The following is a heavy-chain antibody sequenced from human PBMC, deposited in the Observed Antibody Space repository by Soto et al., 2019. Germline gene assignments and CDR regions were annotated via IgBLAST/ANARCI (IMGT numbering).Heavy chain of an antibody. Sequence: EVQLLESGGGLVQPGGSLRLSCAASGFTFSSYAMSWVRQAPGKGLEWVSAISGSGGSTYYADSVKGRFTISRDNSKNTLYLKMHSLRAADTAVYYCAKDHGPRNPLYCSGGSCYGAAFDIWGQGTMVTVSS. CDR3: AKDHGPRNPLYCSGGSCYGAAFDI. D-gene: IGHD2-15*01. CDR2: ISGSGGST. J-gene: IGHJ3*02. CDR1: GFTFSSYA. V-gene: IGHV3-23*01.